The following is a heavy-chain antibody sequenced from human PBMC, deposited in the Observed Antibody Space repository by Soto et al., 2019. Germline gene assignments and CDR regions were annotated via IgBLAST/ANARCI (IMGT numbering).Heavy chain of an antibody. Sequence: PGGSLRLSCAASGFTFSNYWMSWVRQAPGKGLEWVAKINEDGSKKYHADSVKGRFTISRDNSKNTLYLQMNSLRAEDTAVYYCAKDRYSSGWYRDDYFDYWGQGTLVTVSS. V-gene: IGHV3-7*01. D-gene: IGHD6-19*01. CDR1: GFTFSNYW. CDR3: AKDRYSSGWYRDDYFDY. J-gene: IGHJ4*02. CDR2: INEDGSKK.